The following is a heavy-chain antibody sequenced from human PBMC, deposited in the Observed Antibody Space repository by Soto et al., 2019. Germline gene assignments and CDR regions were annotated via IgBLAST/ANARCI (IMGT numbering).Heavy chain of an antibody. CDR1: GFTFSSYA. CDR2: ISYDGSNK. CDR3: ARTIGDYYDSSDYFDY. J-gene: IGHJ4*02. D-gene: IGHD3-22*01. V-gene: IGHV3-30-3*01. Sequence: PGGSLRLSCAASGFTFSSYAMHWVRQAPGKGLEWVAVISYDGSNKYYADSVKGRFTISRDNSKNTLYLQMNSLRAEDTAVYYCARTIGDYYDSSDYFDYWGQGTLVTVSS.